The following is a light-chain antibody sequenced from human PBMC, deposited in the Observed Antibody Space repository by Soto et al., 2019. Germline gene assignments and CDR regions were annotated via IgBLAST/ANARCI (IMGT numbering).Light chain of an antibody. J-gene: IGKJ5*01. CDR2: GAS. CDR1: QSVSSSY. V-gene: IGKV3-20*01. Sequence: EIVLTQSPGTLSLSPGERATLSCRASQSVSSSYLAWYQQKPGQAPRLLIYGASSRATGIPDRFSGSGSGTDFTLTISRLEPEDFAVYYCQQYGSSLRTFVQGTRLEIK. CDR3: QQYGSSLRT.